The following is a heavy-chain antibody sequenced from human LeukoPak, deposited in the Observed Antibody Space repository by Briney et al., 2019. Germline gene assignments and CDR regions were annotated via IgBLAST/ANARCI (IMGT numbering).Heavy chain of an antibody. J-gene: IGHJ3*02. D-gene: IGHD3-22*01. CDR3: ARQAYYYDSSGYYPPTNNAFDI. V-gene: IGHV5-51*01. CDR1: GYSFTSYW. CDR2: TYPGDSDT. Sequence: GESLKISCKGSGYSFTSYWIGWVRQMPGKGLEWMGITYPGDSDTRYSPSFQGQVTISADKSISTAYLQWSSLKASDTAMYYCARQAYYYDSSGYYPPTNNAFDIWGQGTMVTVSS.